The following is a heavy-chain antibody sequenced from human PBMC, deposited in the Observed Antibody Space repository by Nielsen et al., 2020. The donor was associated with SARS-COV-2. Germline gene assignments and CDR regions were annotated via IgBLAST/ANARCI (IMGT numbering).Heavy chain of an antibody. Sequence: ASVKVSCKASGYTFTSYAMHWVRQAPGQRLEWMGWINAGNGNTKYSQKFQGRVTMTRDTSTSTAYMELTSLTSEDTAMYYCARVEQFVHWFDPWGQGTLVTVSS. D-gene: IGHD6-6*01. CDR2: INAGNGNT. CDR3: ARVEQFVHWFDP. CDR1: GYTFTSYA. J-gene: IGHJ5*02. V-gene: IGHV1-3*01.